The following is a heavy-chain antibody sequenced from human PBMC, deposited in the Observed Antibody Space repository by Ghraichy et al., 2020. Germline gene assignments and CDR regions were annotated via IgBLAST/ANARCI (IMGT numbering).Heavy chain of an antibody. D-gene: IGHD1-26*01. J-gene: IGHJ4*02. V-gene: IGHV4-59*01. CDR1: GGSISSYY. CDR2: IYYSGST. CDR3: ARGRRATRFDY. Sequence: SETLSLTCTVSGGSISSYYWSWIRQPPGKGLEWIGYIYYSGSTNYNPSLKSRVTISVDTSKNQFSLKLSSVTAADTAVYYCARGRRATRFDYWGQGTLVTVSS.